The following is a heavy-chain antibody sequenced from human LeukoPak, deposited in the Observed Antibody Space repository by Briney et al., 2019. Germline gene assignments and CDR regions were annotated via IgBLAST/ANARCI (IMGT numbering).Heavy chain of an antibody. D-gene: IGHD6-19*01. Sequence: GGSLRLSCAASGFTFSSYAMSWVRQAPGKGLEWVSAISGSGGSTYYADSVKGRFTISRDNSKNTLYLQMNSLRAEDTAVYYCARDNSGWYRYYFDYWGQGTLVTVSS. CDR2: ISGSGGST. CDR3: ARDNSGWYRYYFDY. V-gene: IGHV3-23*01. J-gene: IGHJ4*02. CDR1: GFTFSSYA.